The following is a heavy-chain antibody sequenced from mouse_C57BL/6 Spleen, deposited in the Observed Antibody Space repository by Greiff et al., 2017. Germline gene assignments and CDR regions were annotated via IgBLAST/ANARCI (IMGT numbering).Heavy chain of an antibody. V-gene: IGHV1-15*01. D-gene: IGHD4-1*01. CDR1: GYTFTDYE. Sequence: QVQLQQSGAELVRPGASVTLSCTASGYTFTDYEMHWVKQTPVHGLEWIGAIDPETGGTAYNQKFKGKGILTADKSSSTAYMELRSLTSEDSAVYYCTRRTPRTGTFYWYFDVWGTGTTVTVSS. CDR2: IDPETGGT. J-gene: IGHJ1*03. CDR3: TRRTPRTGTFYWYFDV.